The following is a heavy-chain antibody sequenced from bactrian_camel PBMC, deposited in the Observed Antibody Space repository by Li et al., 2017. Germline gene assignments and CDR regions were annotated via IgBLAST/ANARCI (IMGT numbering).Heavy chain of an antibody. D-gene: IGHD6*01. J-gene: IGHJ4*01. CDR1: FATDRPNC. V-gene: IGHV3S1*01. Sequence: HVHLVESGGGSVQAGGSLTLSCAASFATDRPNCMAWFRDVPGKGREGLAAAYFRRNMTYYFDSVKGRFTVSGDNSKNTLYLQMNSLKTDDTAVYYCATDSPSYGGSWYDVFSNYWGQGTQVTVS. CDR3: ATDSPSYGGSWYDVFSNY. CDR2: AYFRRNMT.